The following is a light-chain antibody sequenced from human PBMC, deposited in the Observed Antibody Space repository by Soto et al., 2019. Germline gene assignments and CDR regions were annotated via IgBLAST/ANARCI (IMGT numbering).Light chain of an antibody. CDR3: ASYRTINTYV. CDR1: SDDIGRYNH. Sequence: QSALTQPASVSGSPGQSITVSFTGTSDDIGRYNHVSWYQQHPGKAPKLMISEVTNRPSGVSNRFSGSKSGNTASLTISRLQAEDEADYYCASYRTINTYVFGTGTKVTVL. J-gene: IGLJ1*01. CDR2: EVT. V-gene: IGLV2-14*01.